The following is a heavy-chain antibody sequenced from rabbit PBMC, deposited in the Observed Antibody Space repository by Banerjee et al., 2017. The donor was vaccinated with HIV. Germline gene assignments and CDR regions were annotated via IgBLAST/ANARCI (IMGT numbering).Heavy chain of an antibody. D-gene: IGHD4-1*01. CDR3: ARDLAGVIGWNFNL. CDR2: IDNGINGST. Sequence: QEQLEESGGDLVKPGASLTLTCKASGLDFSSSYWICWVRQAPGKGLEWIASIDNGINGSTYYASWAKGRFTISKTSSTTVTLQMTSLTAADTATYFCARDLAGVIGWNFNLWGPGPLVTVS. J-gene: IGHJ4*01. CDR1: GLDFSSSYW. V-gene: IGHV1S45*01.